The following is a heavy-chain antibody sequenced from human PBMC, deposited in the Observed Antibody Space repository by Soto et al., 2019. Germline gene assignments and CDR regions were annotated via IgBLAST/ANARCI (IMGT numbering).Heavy chain of an antibody. CDR3: ARRFDSSGYYHFDY. J-gene: IGHJ4*02. CDR1: GGSFSAYY. D-gene: IGHD3-22*01. V-gene: IGHV4-34*01. Sequence: SETLSLTCAVYGGSFSAYYWSWIRQPPGKGLEWIGEINHSGGTSYNPSLKSRVTISVDTSKNQLSLKLSSVTAADTAVYYCARRFDSSGYYHFDYWGQGTLVTVSS. CDR2: INHSGGT.